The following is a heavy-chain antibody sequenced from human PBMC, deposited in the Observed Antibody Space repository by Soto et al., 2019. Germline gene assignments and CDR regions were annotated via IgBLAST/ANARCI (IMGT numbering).Heavy chain of an antibody. CDR2: IIPIFGTA. CDR3: ARDGPQGYSGHESDYYYYYGMDV. V-gene: IGHV1-69*13. Sequence: GASVKVSCKASGGTFSSYAISWVRQAPGQGLEWMGGIIPIFGTANYAQKFQGRVTITADESTSTAYMELSSLRSEDTAVYYCARDGPQGYSGHESDYYYYYGMDVWGQGTTVTVSS. CDR1: GGTFSSYA. D-gene: IGHD5-12*01. J-gene: IGHJ6*02.